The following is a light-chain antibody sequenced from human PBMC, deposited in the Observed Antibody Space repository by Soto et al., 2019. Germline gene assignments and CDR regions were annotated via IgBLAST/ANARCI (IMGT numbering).Light chain of an antibody. V-gene: IGKV3-20*01. CDR3: QQYGRSPGT. J-gene: IGKJ1*01. CDR2: GAS. CDR1: QSVSSSY. Sequence: EIVLTQSPGTLSLSPGERATLSCRASQSVSSSYLAWYQQKPGQAPRLLIYGASSRATGIPDRFSGSGSGTDFTLTISILEPEDFAVYYCQQYGRSPGTFGQGTKVEIK.